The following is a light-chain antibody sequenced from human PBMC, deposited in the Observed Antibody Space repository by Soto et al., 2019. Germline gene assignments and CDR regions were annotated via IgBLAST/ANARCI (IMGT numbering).Light chain of an antibody. J-gene: IGKJ4*01. CDR1: QSVSSY. V-gene: IGKV3-11*01. Sequence: EIVLTQSPATLSLSPGERATLSCRASQSVSSYLAWYQQKPGQAPRLLIYDASNRATGIPARFSGSGSGTDVTLTISSLEPEDFAEYYCQQRSNWPPRLTFGGGPKVEIK. CDR2: DAS. CDR3: QQRSNWPPRLT.